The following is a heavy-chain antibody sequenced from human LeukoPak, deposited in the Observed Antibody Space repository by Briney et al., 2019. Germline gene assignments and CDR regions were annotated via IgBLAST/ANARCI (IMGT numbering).Heavy chain of an antibody. J-gene: IGHJ4*02. D-gene: IGHD3-22*01. V-gene: IGHV4-38-2*01. CDR2: IHHSGNT. CDR3: ARAPYDDIGGYGELDY. Sequence: PSETLSLTCAVSGYSINSGYYWGWVRQPPGKGLEWIGSIHHSGNTDYNPSLKSRVTISVDTSKNQFSLKLTSVTAADTAVYYCARAPYDDIGGYGELDYWGQGTLVTVSS. CDR1: GYSINSGYY.